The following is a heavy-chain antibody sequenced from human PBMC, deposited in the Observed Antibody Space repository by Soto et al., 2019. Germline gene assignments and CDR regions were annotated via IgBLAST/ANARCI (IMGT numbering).Heavy chain of an antibody. CDR1: GFTFGDYA. Sequence: PGGSLRLSCTASGFTFGDYAMSWVRQAPGKGLEWVGFIRSKAYGGTTEYAASVKGRFTTSRDDSKGIAYLQMNSLKTEDTAVYYCTRVDGYNYYYYGMDVWGQGTTVTVSS. D-gene: IGHD5-12*01. CDR2: IRSKAYGGTT. CDR3: TRVDGYNYYYYGMDV. V-gene: IGHV3-49*04. J-gene: IGHJ6*02.